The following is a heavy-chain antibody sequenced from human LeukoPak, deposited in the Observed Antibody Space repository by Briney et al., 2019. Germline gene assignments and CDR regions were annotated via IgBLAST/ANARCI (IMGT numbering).Heavy chain of an antibody. D-gene: IGHD3-10*01. CDR3: ATGLGETGHYAFYYGMDV. CDR2: VYSGGTT. CDR1: GLSVTNYY. J-gene: IGHJ6*02. V-gene: IGHV3-53*01. Sequence: GGSLRLSCAASGLSVTNYYMNWVRQAPGKGLEWVSVVYSGGTTDFADSVKGRFLISRDNSKNKVYLQMNRLSAEDTAVYYCATGLGETGHYAFYYGMDVWGQGTTVIVSS.